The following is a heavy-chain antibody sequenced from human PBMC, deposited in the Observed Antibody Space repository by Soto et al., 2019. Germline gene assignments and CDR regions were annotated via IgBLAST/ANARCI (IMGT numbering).Heavy chain of an antibody. V-gene: IGHV3-33*06. J-gene: IGHJ6*02. CDR2: IWYDGSNI. Sequence: GGSLRLSCAASGFTFSSYGMHWVRQAPGKGLEWVAVIWYDGSNIKYVDSVEGRFTMSRDNSKNTLYLQMNSLRADDTAVYYCAKGPGAPPPHDYVMDVWVQGTTVTVSS. CDR3: AKGPGAPPPHDYVMDV. D-gene: IGHD7-27*01. CDR1: GFTFSSYG.